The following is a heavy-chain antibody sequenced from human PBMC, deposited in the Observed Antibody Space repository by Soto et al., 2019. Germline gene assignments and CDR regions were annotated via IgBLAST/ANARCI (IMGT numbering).Heavy chain of an antibody. D-gene: IGHD2-2*01. CDR3: ARGCTTTGCYSLFGMDV. CDR1: GYTFTDYY. Sequence: ASVKVSCKASGYTFTDYYIHWVRQAPGLGLEWMGWINPNSGGTRYAQNFQDLVTMTRDTSISTAYMELSRLTSDDTAFYYCARGCTTTGCYSLFGMDVWGQGTTVTVSS. J-gene: IGHJ6*02. V-gene: IGHV1-2*04. CDR2: INPNSGGT.